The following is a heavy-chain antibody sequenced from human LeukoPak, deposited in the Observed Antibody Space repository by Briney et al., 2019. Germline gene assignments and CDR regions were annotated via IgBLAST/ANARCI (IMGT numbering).Heavy chain of an antibody. CDR2: IYYSGSA. CDR1: GGSISSYY. D-gene: IGHD2-15*01. CDR3: ARQGYSNWFDP. Sequence: PSETLSLTCTVSGGSISSYYWSWIRQPPGKGLEWIGYIYYSGSANYNPSLKSRVTISVDTSKNQFSLKLSSVTAADTAVYYCARQGYSNWFDPWGQGTLVTVSS. J-gene: IGHJ5*02. V-gene: IGHV4-59*08.